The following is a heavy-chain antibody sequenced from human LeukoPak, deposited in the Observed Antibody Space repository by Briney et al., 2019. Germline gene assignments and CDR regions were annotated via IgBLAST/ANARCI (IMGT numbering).Heavy chain of an antibody. CDR2: ISYSGST. J-gene: IGHJ4*02. Sequence: NASETLSLTCTVSGGSISSYYWSWIRQPPGKGLEWIGYISYSGSTNYNPSLKSRVTISLDTSKEQFSLKLSSVTAADTAVYYCARDVHNYYYDSSGYSDGRYFDYWGQGTLVTVSS. CDR3: ARDVHNYYYDSSGYSDGRYFDY. CDR1: GGSISSYY. V-gene: IGHV4-59*01. D-gene: IGHD3-22*01.